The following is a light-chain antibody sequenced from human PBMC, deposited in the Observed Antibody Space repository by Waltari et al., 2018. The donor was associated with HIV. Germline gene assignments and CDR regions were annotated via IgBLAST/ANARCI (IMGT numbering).Light chain of an antibody. CDR3: QQYSAPIT. V-gene: IGKV3-20*01. CDR1: QRISDNF. J-gene: IGKJ3*01. CDR2: GAS. Sequence: EIVLTQSPGTLSMSSGERALLSCRASQRISDNFLAWYQQQPGRPPKLLIYGASIRAAGIPDRFSGSGSGTDFTLTISRLEPEDFAVYFCQQYSAPITFGPGTTVEIK.